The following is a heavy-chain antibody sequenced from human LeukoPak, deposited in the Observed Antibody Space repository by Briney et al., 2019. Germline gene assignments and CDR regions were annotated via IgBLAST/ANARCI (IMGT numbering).Heavy chain of an antibody. Sequence: GGSLRLSCAASGFTFSSYGMHWVRQAPGKGLEWVAFIRYDGSNKYYADSVKGRFTISRDNSKNTLYLQMNSLRAEDTAVYYCAKVFVTMTSKEIAVAGRGVKYYYYRDVGEKGTTVTISS. D-gene: IGHD6-19*01. V-gene: IGHV3-30*02. J-gene: IGHJ6*03. CDR1: GFTFSSYG. CDR2: IRYDGSNK. CDR3: AKVFVTMTSKEIAVAGRGVKYYYYRDV.